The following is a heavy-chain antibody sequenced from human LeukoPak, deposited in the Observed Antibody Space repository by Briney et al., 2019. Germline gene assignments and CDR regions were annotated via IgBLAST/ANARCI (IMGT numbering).Heavy chain of an antibody. Sequence: GGSLRLSCAASGFTFSSYAMSWVRQAPGKGLEWVSAISGSGHSTYYADSVKGRFTISRDNSKNTLYLQMNSLRAEDTAIYYCAKVGIVGATNTYFDYWGQGTLVTVSS. V-gene: IGHV3-23*01. CDR1: GFTFSSYA. D-gene: IGHD1-26*01. CDR3: AKVGIVGATNTYFDY. J-gene: IGHJ4*02. CDR2: ISGSGHST.